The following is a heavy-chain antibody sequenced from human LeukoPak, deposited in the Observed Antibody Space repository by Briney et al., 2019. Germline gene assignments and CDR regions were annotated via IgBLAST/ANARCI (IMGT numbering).Heavy chain of an antibody. CDR1: GFTFSSYA. CDR3: ARDTQLHFDY. J-gene: IGHJ4*02. Sequence: GGSLRLSCAASGFTFSSYAMSWVRQAPGKGLEWVSSISSSSSYIYYADSVKGRFTISRDNAKNSLYLQMNSLRAEDTAVYYCARDTQLHFDYWGQGTLVTVSS. CDR2: ISSSSSYI. V-gene: IGHV3-21*01. D-gene: IGHD2-2*01.